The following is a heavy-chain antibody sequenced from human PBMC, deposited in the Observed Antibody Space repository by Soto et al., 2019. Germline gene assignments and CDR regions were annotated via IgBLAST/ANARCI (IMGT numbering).Heavy chain of an antibody. Sequence: EVQLVQSGAEVKKPGATVKISCKVSGYTFTDYYMHWVQQAPGKGLEWMGLVDPEDGETIYAEKFQGRVTITADTSTDTAYMELSSLRSEDTAVYYCATVFHAYSSSSVSWFDPWGQGTLVTVSS. D-gene: IGHD6-6*01. CDR3: ATVFHAYSSSSVSWFDP. J-gene: IGHJ5*02. CDR2: VDPEDGET. V-gene: IGHV1-69-2*01. CDR1: GYTFTDYY.